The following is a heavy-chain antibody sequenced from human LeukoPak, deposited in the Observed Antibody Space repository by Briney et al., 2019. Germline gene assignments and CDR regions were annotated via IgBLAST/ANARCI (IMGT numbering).Heavy chain of an antibody. D-gene: IGHD1-26*01. CDR2: ISSSSSTI. J-gene: IGHJ3*02. V-gene: IGHV3-48*01. CDR1: GFTFSSYS. CDR3: ARDSIVGAPGAFDI. Sequence: PGGSLRLSCAASGFTFSSYSMNWVRQAPGKGLEWVSYISSSSSTIYYADSVKGRFTISRDNAKNSLYLQMNSLRAEDTAVYYCARDSIVGAPGAFDIWGQGTMVTVSS.